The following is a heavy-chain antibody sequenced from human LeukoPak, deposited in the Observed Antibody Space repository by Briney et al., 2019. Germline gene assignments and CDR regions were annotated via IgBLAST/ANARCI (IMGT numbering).Heavy chain of an antibody. Sequence: ASVKVSCKASGHSLSELVMHCVRQGPGKGLEWMGGFDPEDGKTIYAQKFQGRVTMTEDTSTDTAYMELFSLRSEDTAEYYCATWSGTYYYYWGQGTLVTVSS. D-gene: IGHD1-26*01. CDR3: ATWSGTYYYY. CDR2: FDPEDGKT. J-gene: IGHJ4*02. CDR1: GHSLSELV. V-gene: IGHV1-24*01.